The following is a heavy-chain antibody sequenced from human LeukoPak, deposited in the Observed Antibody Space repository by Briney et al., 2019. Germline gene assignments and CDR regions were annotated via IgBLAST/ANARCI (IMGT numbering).Heavy chain of an antibody. CDR2: INHSGST. J-gene: IGHJ5*02. Sequence: PSETLSLTCAVYGGSFSGYYWSWIRQPPGKGLEWIGEINHSGSTNYNPSLKSRVTISVDTSKKQFSLKLSSVTAADTAVYYCARHRCSGGSCYPMNWFDPWGQGTLVTVSS. D-gene: IGHD2-15*01. CDR3: ARHRCSGGSCYPMNWFDP. V-gene: IGHV4-34*01. CDR1: GGSFSGYY.